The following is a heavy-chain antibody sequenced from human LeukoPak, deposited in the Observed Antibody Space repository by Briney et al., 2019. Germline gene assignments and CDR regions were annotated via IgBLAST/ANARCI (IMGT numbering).Heavy chain of an antibody. D-gene: IGHD3-3*01. CDR1: GYTFTSYG. CDR2: ISAYNGNT. J-gene: IGHJ4*02. CDR3: ARGPYYDSWSGAGY. Sequence: ASVKVSCKASGYTFTSYGISWVRQAPGQGLEWMGWISAYNGNTNYIQKLQGRVTMTTDTSTSTAYMELRSLRSDDTAVYYCARGPYYDSWSGAGYWGQGTLVTVSS. V-gene: IGHV1-18*01.